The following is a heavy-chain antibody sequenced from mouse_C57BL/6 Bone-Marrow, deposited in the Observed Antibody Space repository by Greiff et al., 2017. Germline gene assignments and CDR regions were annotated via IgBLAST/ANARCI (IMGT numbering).Heavy chain of an antibody. J-gene: IGHJ2*01. CDR2: IDPSDSYT. D-gene: IGHD2-14*01. Sequence: VKLQQSGAELVRPGTSVKLSCKASGYTFTSYWMQWVKQRPGQGLEWIGEIDPSDSYTNYNQKFKGKATLTVYTSSSTAYMQLSSLTSEDSAVYYCARGYHPPDYWGQGTTLTVSS. V-gene: IGHV1-50*01. CDR3: ARGYHPPDY. CDR1: GYTFTSYW.